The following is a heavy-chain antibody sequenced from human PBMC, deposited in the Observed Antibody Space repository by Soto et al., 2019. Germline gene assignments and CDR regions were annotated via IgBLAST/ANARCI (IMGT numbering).Heavy chain of an antibody. CDR3: ARGSPSVVAIDAFDI. J-gene: IGHJ3*02. CDR1: GGSISSYY. CDR2: IYTSGST. D-gene: IGHD2-15*01. V-gene: IGHV4-4*07. Sequence: SETLSLTCTVSGGSISSYYWNWIRQPAGKGLEWIGRIYTSGSTNNNPSLKSRVTMSVDTSKNQFSLKLSSVTAADTAVYYCARGSPSVVAIDAFDIWGQGTMVTVSS.